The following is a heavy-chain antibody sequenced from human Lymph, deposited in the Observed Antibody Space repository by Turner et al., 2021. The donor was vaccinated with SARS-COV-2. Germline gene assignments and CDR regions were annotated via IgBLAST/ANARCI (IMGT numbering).Heavy chain of an antibody. J-gene: IGHJ6*02. CDR1: GGSFSGYS. Sequence: QVQLQQWGAGLFKPSETLSLTCAVYGGSFSGYSWSWIRQPPGKGLEWIGEINHSGSTNYNPALKSRVTISVDTSKNQFSLKLSSVTAADTAVYYCARGGVDTAMVRYYYYGMDVWGQGTTVTVSS. CDR2: INHSGST. D-gene: IGHD5-18*01. CDR3: ARGGVDTAMVRYYYYGMDV. V-gene: IGHV4-34*01.